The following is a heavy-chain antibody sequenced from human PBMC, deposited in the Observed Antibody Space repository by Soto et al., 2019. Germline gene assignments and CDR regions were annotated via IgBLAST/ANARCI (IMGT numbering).Heavy chain of an antibody. D-gene: IGHD6-13*01. CDR1: GGSISSGAYY. V-gene: IGHV4-31*03. J-gene: IGHJ5*02. Sequence: PSETLSLTCTVSGGSISSGAYYWSWFRQHPGKGLEWIGSIYHSGTTYYNPSLKSRITTSIDTSKNQFSLKLSSVSAADTAVYYCARARGAAAGTWWFDPWGQGTLVTVSS. CDR3: ARARGAAAGTWWFDP. CDR2: IYHSGTT.